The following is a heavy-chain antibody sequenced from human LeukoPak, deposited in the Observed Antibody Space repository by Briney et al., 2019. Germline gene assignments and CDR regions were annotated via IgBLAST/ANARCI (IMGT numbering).Heavy chain of an antibody. CDR2: VNPNSGGT. Sequence: ASVKVSCKASGYTFTGYYTHWVRQAPGQGLEWMGWVNPNSGGTNYAQKFQGRVTMTRDTSISTAYMELSRLRSDDTAVYYCARDYYDSSGYYGYWGQGTLVTVSS. D-gene: IGHD3-22*01. V-gene: IGHV1-2*02. J-gene: IGHJ4*02. CDR1: GYTFTGYY. CDR3: ARDYYDSSGYYGY.